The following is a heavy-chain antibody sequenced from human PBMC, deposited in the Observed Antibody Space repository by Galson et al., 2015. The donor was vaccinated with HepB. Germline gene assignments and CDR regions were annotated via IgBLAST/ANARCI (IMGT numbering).Heavy chain of an antibody. V-gene: IGHV3-23*01. Sequence: SLRLSCAASGFTFSSYGMNWVRQAPGQGLEWVSTITSSGGSTYYADSVKGRFTISRDNSKDTVYLQMNSLRAEDTAVYYCATRIAGTNGPWYYFDNWGQGTLVTVSS. CDR1: GFTFSSYG. CDR2: ITSSGGST. J-gene: IGHJ4*02. CDR3: ATRIAGTNGPWYYFDN. D-gene: IGHD1-20*01.